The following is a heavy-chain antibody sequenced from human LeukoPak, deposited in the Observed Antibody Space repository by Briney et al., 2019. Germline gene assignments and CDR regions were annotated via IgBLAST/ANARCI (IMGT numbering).Heavy chain of an antibody. CDR3: VREERGQAMDY. Sequence: GGSLRLSCIASVFTFNLYAMHWVRQAPGKGLEYVSAISSSDGSTYYADSVKGRFTISRDNSKNTLYLQMGSLRPEDMGVYYCVREERGQAMDYWGQGTLVTVSS. D-gene: IGHD2-2*01. V-gene: IGHV3-64*02. CDR2: ISSSDGST. J-gene: IGHJ4*02. CDR1: VFTFNLYA.